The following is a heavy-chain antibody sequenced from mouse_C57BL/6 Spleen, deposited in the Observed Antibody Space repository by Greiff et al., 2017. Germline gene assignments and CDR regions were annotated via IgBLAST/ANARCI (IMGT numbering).Heavy chain of an antibody. J-gene: IGHJ4*01. D-gene: IGHD4-1*01. CDR3: ARAGTGYAMDY. CDR2: IYPGDGDT. Sequence: VQVVESGAELVKPGASVKISCKASGYAFSSYWMNWVKQRPGKGLEWIGQIYPGDGDTNYNGKFKGKATLTADKSSSTAYMQLSSLTSEDCAVYFCARAGTGYAMDYWGQGTSFTVS. CDR1: GYAFSSYW. V-gene: IGHV1-80*01.